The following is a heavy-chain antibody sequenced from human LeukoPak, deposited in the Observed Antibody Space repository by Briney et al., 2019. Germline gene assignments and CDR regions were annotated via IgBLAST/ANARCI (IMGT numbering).Heavy chain of an antibody. J-gene: IGHJ6*02. CDR2: ISYDGRKK. Sequence: GGSLRLSCAAFGVTVRSDDMNWVRQAPGKGLEWVALISYDGRKKYYADSVKGRFTISRDNSKDTLFLQMNSLKTDDTAVYYCAREDYDDSSGYSSGLDVWGQGTTVTVSS. D-gene: IGHD3-22*01. V-gene: IGHV3-30*04. CDR3: AREDYDDSSGYSSGLDV. CDR1: GVTVRSDD.